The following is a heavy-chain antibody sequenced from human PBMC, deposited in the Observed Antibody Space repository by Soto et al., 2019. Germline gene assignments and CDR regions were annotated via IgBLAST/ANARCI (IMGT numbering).Heavy chain of an antibody. CDR2: ISGSGGST. V-gene: IGHV3-23*01. Sequence: PGGSLRLSCAASGFTFSSYAMNWVRQAPGKGLEWVSAISGSGGSTYYADSVKGRFTISRDSSKNTLYLQMNSLRAEDTAVYYCAKDRDLNGYFDYWGQGTLVTVSS. CDR3: AKDRDLNGYFDY. CDR1: GFTFSSYA. D-gene: IGHD3-10*01. J-gene: IGHJ4*02.